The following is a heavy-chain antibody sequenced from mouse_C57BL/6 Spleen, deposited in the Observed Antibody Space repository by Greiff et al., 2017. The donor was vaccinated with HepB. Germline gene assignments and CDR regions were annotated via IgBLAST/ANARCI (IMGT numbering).Heavy chain of an antibody. D-gene: IGHD1-1*01. V-gene: IGHV14-4*01. J-gene: IGHJ2*01. Sequence: EVQLQQSGAELVRPGASVKLSCTASGFNIKDDYMHWVKQRPEQGLEWIGWIDPENGDTEYASKFQAKATITADTSSNTAYLQLSSLTSGDTAVYYCTATVVTYFDYWGQGTTLTVSS. CDR1: GFNIKDDY. CDR2: IDPENGDT. CDR3: TATVVTYFDY.